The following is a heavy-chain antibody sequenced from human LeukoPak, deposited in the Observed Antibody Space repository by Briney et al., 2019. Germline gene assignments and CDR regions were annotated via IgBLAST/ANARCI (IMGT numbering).Heavy chain of an antibody. CDR1: GFTFSSYW. CDR3: AKYRLGTRSPFDF. CDR2: INTDGSST. J-gene: IGHJ4*02. Sequence: PGGSLRLSCAASGFTFSSYWMHWVRQTPGKGLVWVSRINTDGSSTSYADSVKGRFTISRDNAKNTLFLQMNSLRAEDTAVYYCAKYRLGTRSPFDFWGQGTLVTVSS. D-gene: IGHD3-16*01. V-gene: IGHV3-74*01.